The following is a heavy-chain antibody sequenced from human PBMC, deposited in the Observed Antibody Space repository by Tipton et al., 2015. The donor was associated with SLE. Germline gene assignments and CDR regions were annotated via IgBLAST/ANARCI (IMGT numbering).Heavy chain of an antibody. CDR3: ARGRTSIL. Sequence: TLSLTCTVSGGSISSYDWSWIRQPAGKGLEWIGRINNSGDTNYNSSLKSRATMSVDTSKRQFSLKLSSVTAAYTAVYYCARGRTSILWGQGTLVTVSS. CDR1: GGSISSYD. V-gene: IGHV4-4*07. CDR2: INNSGDT. D-gene: IGHD3-9*01. J-gene: IGHJ4*02.